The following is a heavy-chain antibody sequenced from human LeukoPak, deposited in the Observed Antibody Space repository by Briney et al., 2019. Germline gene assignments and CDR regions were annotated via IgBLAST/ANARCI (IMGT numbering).Heavy chain of an antibody. J-gene: IGHJ4*02. CDR3: ARTYYYDSSGYHYFDY. V-gene: IGHV5-51*01. D-gene: IGHD3-22*01. CDR2: IYPGDSDT. CDR1: GYSFTSYW. Sequence: GESLQISCKGSGYSFTSYWIGWVRQMPGKGLEWMGIIYPGDSDTRYSPSFQGQVTISADKSISTAYLQWSSLKASDTAMYYCARTYYYDSSGYHYFDYWGQGTLVTVSS.